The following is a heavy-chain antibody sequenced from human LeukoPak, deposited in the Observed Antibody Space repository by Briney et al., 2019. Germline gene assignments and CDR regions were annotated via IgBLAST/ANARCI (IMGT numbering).Heavy chain of an antibody. CDR2: IYTSGTS. CDR1: GGSISSGSYD. J-gene: IGHJ2*01. V-gene: IGHV4-61*09. D-gene: IGHD5-18*01. Sequence: SETLSLTCTVSGGSISSGSYDWYWIRQPAGKGLEWIGHIYTSGTSNYNPSLRSRVTISVDTSKNQFSLKLSSVTAADTAVYYCARDRVESHTAMVTTYFDLWGRGTLVTVSS. CDR3: ARDRVESHTAMVTTYFDL.